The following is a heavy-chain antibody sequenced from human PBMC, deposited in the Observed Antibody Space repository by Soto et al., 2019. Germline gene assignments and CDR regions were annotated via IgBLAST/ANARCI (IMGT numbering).Heavy chain of an antibody. Sequence: SETLSLTCTVSGGSISGYYWSWIRQPPGKGLEWIGYMYNTGSTVYNPSFKSRVTISVDTSKNQFSLKLSSVTAADTAVYYCARVPDGWGQGTTVTVSS. CDR2: MYNTGST. CDR3: ARVPDG. V-gene: IGHV4-59*12. CDR1: GGSISGYY. J-gene: IGHJ6*02.